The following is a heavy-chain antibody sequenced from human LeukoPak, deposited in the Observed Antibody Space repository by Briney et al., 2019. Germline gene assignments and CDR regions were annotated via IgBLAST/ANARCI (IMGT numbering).Heavy chain of an antibody. Sequence: PGGSLRLSCAASGFTFSSYSMNWVRQAPGKGLEWVSSISSSSSYIYYADSVKGRFTISRDNAKNSLYLQMNSLRAEDTAVYYCARDLWFEELLSSLAADYWGQGTLVTVSS. CDR1: GFTFSSYS. CDR3: ARDLWFEELLSSLAADY. J-gene: IGHJ4*02. V-gene: IGHV3-21*01. D-gene: IGHD3-10*01. CDR2: ISSSSSYI.